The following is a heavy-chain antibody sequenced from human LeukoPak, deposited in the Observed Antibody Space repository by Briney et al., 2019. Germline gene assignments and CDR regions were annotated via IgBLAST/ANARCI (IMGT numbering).Heavy chain of an antibody. J-gene: IGHJ2*01. CDR3: AKDRVAHFFYWYFDL. CDR2: ISYHGSAQ. CDR1: GFTFSTSG. Sequence: GGSLRLSCAASGFTFSTSGMHWVRQAPGKGLEWLAVISYHGSAQNYADSVKGRFAISRDNSKNTLYLQMNSLRAEDTAVYYCAKDRVAHFFYWYFDLWGRGTLVTVSS. D-gene: IGHD5-12*01. V-gene: IGHV3-30*18.